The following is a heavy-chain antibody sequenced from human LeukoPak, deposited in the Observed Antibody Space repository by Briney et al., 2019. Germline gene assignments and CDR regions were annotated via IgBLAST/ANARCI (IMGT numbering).Heavy chain of an antibody. D-gene: IGHD3-22*01. Sequence: SSETLSLTCTVSGGSITRGGHNWSWIRQPAGKSLEWIGHIYSSGSTKYNISLKGRVTMAVDTSKNQFSLKLSSVTAADTAVYYCARVGKNVDSSGYYFDYWGQGTLVTVSS. CDR2: IYSSGST. CDR1: GGSITRGGHN. V-gene: IGHV4-61*10. CDR3: ARVGKNVDSSGYYFDY. J-gene: IGHJ4*02.